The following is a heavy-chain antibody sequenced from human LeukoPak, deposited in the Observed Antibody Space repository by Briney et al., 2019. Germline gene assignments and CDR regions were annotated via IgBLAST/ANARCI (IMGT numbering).Heavy chain of an antibody. CDR2: IIPIFGTA. D-gene: IGHD3-22*01. Sequence: GASVKVSCTASGGTFSSYAISWVRQAPGQGLEWMGGIIPIFGTANYAQKFQGRVTITADESTSTAYMELSSLRSEDTAVYYCARLSGGYYSDAFDIWGQGTMVTVSS. CDR3: ARLSGGYYSDAFDI. V-gene: IGHV1-69*13. J-gene: IGHJ3*02. CDR1: GGTFSSYA.